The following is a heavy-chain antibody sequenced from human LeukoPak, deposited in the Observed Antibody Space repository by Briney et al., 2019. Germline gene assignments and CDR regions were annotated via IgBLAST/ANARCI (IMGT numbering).Heavy chain of an antibody. Sequence: ASVKVSCKVSGYSLTDLSVHWVRQGPGKGLEWMGGFDPEDGERVYAQKFQGRFAMTEDTSTDTAYMELSSLTSEDTAVYYCATSPMVRGPPRYSGAWAFDSWGQGTLVTVSS. CDR3: ATSPMVRGPPRYSGAWAFDS. J-gene: IGHJ4*02. D-gene: IGHD3-10*01. CDR1: GYSLTDLS. CDR2: FDPEDGER. V-gene: IGHV1-24*01.